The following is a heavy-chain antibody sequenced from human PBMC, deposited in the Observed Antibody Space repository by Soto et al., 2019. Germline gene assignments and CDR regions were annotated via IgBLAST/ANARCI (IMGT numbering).Heavy chain of an antibody. CDR1: GGSISSGDYY. CDR3: ARDKGVGP. CDR2: IYDSGST. D-gene: IGHD2-8*01. Sequence: QVQLQESGPGLVKPSQTLSLTCTVSGGSISSGDYYWSWIRQPPGKGLEWIGYIYDSGSTYYNSSLKSRVSIILDTSKNQFSLKLTSVTAADTAVYYCARDKGVGPWGQGTLVTVSS. J-gene: IGHJ5*02. V-gene: IGHV4-30-4*01.